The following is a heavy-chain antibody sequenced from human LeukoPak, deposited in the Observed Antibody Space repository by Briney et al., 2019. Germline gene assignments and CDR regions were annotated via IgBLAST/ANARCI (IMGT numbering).Heavy chain of an antibody. J-gene: IGHJ4*02. CDR2: ISGSGETT. Sequence: GGSLRLSCAASGFTFSTYAMSWVRQAPGKGLEWVSAISGSGETTYYADSVKGRFTISRDNAKNSLSLQMNSLRVEDTAVYYCARASGYRHFDYWGQGTLVTVSA. CDR3: ARASGYRHFDY. V-gene: IGHV3-23*01. D-gene: IGHD3-22*01. CDR1: GFTFSTYA.